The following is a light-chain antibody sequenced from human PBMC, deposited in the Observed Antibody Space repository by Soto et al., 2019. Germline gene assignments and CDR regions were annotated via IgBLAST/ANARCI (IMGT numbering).Light chain of an antibody. CDR2: KAS. Sequence: DIQMTQSPSTLSASLGDRVTITCRASQSIRQWLAWYQHKPGKAPKLLIYKASTLDSGVPSRFSGSGSGTDFTLPISSLQPADFATYYCQQYDRYSLSFGPGTKVEIK. CDR1: QSIRQW. CDR3: QQYDRYSLS. J-gene: IGKJ3*01. V-gene: IGKV1-5*03.